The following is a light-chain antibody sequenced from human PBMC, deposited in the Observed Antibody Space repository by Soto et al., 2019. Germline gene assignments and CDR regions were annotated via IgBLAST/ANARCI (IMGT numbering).Light chain of an antibody. J-gene: IGKJ1*01. V-gene: IGKV1-39*01. CDR2: AAS. CDR3: QQYASSPGT. CDR1: QSISSY. Sequence: DIQMTQSPSSLSASFGDRVTITCRASQSISSYLNWYQQKPGKAPKLLIYAASSLQSGVPSRFSGSGSGTDFTLTISGLEPEDFAVYYCQQYASSPGTFGQGTKVDIK.